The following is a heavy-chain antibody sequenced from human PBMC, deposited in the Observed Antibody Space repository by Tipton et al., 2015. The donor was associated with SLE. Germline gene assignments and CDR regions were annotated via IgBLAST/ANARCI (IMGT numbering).Heavy chain of an antibody. Sequence: TLSLTCTVSGGSISSYYWSWIRQPPGRGLEWIGYIYYSGSTNYNPSLKSRVTISVDTSKNQFSLKLSSVTAADTAVYYCARVVGATNWYFDLWGRGTLVTVSS. CDR2: IYYSGST. J-gene: IGHJ2*01. D-gene: IGHD1-26*01. CDR1: GGSISSYY. V-gene: IGHV4-59*12. CDR3: ARVVGATNWYFDL.